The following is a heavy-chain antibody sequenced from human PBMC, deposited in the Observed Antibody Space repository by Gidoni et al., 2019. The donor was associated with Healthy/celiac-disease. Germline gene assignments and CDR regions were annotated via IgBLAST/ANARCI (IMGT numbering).Heavy chain of an antibody. V-gene: IGHV3-30*18. CDR2: ISYDGSNK. Sequence: QVQLVESGGGVVQPGRSLRLSCAASGFTFSSYGMHWVRQDPGKGLEWVAVISYDGSNKYYADSVKGRFTISRDKSKNTLYLQMNSLRAEDTAVYYCAKDLAFIAAAGTAFDYWGQGTLVTVSS. CDR3: AKDLAFIAAAGTAFDY. CDR1: GFTFSSYG. J-gene: IGHJ4*02. D-gene: IGHD6-13*01.